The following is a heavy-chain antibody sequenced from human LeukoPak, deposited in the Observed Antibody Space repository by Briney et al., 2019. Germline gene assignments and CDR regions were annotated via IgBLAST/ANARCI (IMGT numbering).Heavy chain of an antibody. J-gene: IGHJ4*02. CDR1: GFTFSTYA. CDR3: AKDSNLYGSGSYPVDY. D-gene: IGHD3-10*01. CDR2: ISGSGGST. V-gene: IGHV3-23*01. Sequence: GGSLRLSCAASGFTFSTYAMTWLRQAPGKGLEWVSAISGSGGSTYYADSVKGRFTISRDNSKNTLYLQMNSLRAEDTAVYYCAKDSNLYGSGSYPVDYWGQGTLVTVSS.